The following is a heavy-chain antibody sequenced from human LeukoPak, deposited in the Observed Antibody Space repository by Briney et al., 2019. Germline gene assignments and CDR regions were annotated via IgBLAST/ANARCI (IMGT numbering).Heavy chain of an antibody. Sequence: QSGGSLRLSCAASGFTFSSYGMSWVRQAPGKGLEWVSAISGSGGSTYYADSVKGRFTISRDNAKNSLYLQMNSLRAEDTAVYYCARDVGGNSRYYYYYYMDVWGKGTTVTISS. CDR3: ARDVGGNSRYYYYYYMDV. D-gene: IGHD4-23*01. J-gene: IGHJ6*03. CDR1: GFTFSSYG. CDR2: ISGSGGST. V-gene: IGHV3-23*01.